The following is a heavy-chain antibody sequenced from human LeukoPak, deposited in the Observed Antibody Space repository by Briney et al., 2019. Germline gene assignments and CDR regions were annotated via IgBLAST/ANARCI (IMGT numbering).Heavy chain of an antibody. Sequence: SETLSLTCTVSGYSISSGYYWGWIRQPPGKGLEWIGEINHSGSTNYNPSLKSRVTISVDTSKNQFSLKLSSVTAADTAVYYCARLLTGYSFDYWGQETLVTVSS. CDR3: ARLLTGYSFDY. CDR1: GYSISSGYY. V-gene: IGHV4-38-2*02. CDR2: INHSGST. J-gene: IGHJ4*02. D-gene: IGHD3-9*01.